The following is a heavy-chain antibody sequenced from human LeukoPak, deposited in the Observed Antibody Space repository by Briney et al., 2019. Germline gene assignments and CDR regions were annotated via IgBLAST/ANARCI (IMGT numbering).Heavy chain of an antibody. CDR3: ARQDIVVVVAAYLDY. CDR1: GYTFTSYG. D-gene: IGHD2-15*01. Sequence: ASVKVSCKASGYTFTSYGISWVRQAPGQGLEWMGWISAYNGNTNYAQKLQGRVTMTTDTSTSTAYMELRSLRSDDTAVYYCARQDIVVVVAAYLDYWGQGTLVTVSS. J-gene: IGHJ4*02. V-gene: IGHV1-18*01. CDR2: ISAYNGNT.